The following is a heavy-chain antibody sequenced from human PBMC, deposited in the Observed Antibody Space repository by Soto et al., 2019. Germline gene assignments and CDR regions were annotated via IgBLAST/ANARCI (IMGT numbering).Heavy chain of an antibody. CDR1: GYIFVNYG. J-gene: IGHJ6*02. CDR3: VMVDNYVTPTPQDV. CDR2: ISPYTGNT. V-gene: IGHV1-18*01. D-gene: IGHD3-16*01. Sequence: QVQLVQSGDEVKKPGASVKVSCKASGYIFVNYGIAWVRQAPGQGLEWMGWISPYTGNTHSATKIQGRLTMTTDTSTSTAYMDLGSLTSDDPAVDYCVMVDNYVTPTPQDVWGQGTTVTVSS.